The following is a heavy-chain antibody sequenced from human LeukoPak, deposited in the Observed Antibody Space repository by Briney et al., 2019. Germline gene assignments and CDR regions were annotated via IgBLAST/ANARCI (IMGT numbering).Heavy chain of an antibody. CDR3: ASLNSGYGPRDFDY. V-gene: IGHV3-33*01. D-gene: IGHD5-12*01. J-gene: IGHJ4*02. CDR1: GFTFSSYG. Sequence: GGSLRLSCAASGFTFSSYGVHWVRQAPGKGLEWVAVIWYDGSNKYYADSVKGRFTISRDNSKNTLYLQMNSLRAEDTAVYYCASLNSGYGPRDFDYWGKGTLVTVSS. CDR2: IWYDGSNK.